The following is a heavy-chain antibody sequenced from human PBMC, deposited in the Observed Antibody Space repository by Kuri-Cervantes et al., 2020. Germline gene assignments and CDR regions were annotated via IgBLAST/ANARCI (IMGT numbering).Heavy chain of an antibody. J-gene: IGHJ4*02. D-gene: IGHD3-16*01. Sequence: LSLTCAASGFTFSDYYMSWIRQAPGKGLEWVSYISSSGSTIYYADSVKGRFTISRDNAKNSLYLQMNSLRAEDTAVYYCAREKPRGSYDCWGQGTLVTVSS. CDR1: GFTFSDYY. CDR3: AREKPRGSYDC. CDR2: ISSSGSTI. V-gene: IGHV3-11*01.